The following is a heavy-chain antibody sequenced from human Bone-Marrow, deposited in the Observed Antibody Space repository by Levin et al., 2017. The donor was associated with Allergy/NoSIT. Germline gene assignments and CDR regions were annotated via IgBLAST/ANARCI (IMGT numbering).Heavy chain of an antibody. CDR1: GYSFSDYY. Sequence: ASVKVSCRASGYSFSDYYIHWVRQAPGQGLEWMGWINPQRGGTSYAQQFQGRVTLTRDTSISTAYMELTRLTSDDTAVYYCASWEYNKKDVVSYWGQGTLVTVSS. CDR2: INPQRGGT. D-gene: IGHD2-8*02. J-gene: IGHJ4*02. V-gene: IGHV1-2*02. CDR3: ASWEYNKKDVVSY.